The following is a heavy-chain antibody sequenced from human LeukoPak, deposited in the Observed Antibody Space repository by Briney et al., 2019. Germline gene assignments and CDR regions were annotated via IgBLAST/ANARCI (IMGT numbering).Heavy chain of an antibody. CDR3: ATDDYGNFDY. CDR1: GGTFSSYA. V-gene: IGHV1-24*01. J-gene: IGHJ4*02. CDR2: FDPEDGET. Sequence: GSSVKVSCKASGGTFSSYAISWVRQAPGQGLEWMGGFDPEDGETIYAQKFQGRVTMTEDTSTDTAYMELSSLRSEDTAVYYCATDDYGNFDYWGRGTLVTVSS. D-gene: IGHD4-17*01.